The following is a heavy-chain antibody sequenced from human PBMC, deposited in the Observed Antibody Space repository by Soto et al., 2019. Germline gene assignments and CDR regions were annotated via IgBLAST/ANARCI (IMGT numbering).Heavy chain of an antibody. Sequence: QVQLQESGPGLVKPSETLSLTCTVSGGSISSYYWSWIRQPPGKGLEWIGYIYYSGSTNYNPSLKSRLTISVDTSKNQFSLKLSSVTAADTAVYYCARGRGYERRLDWGQGTLVTVSS. V-gene: IGHV4-59*01. D-gene: IGHD2-15*01. CDR2: IYYSGST. J-gene: IGHJ4*02. CDR1: GGSISSYY. CDR3: ARGRGYERRLD.